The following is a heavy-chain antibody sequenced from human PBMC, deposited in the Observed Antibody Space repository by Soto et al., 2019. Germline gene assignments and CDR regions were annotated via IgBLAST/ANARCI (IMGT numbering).Heavy chain of an antibody. D-gene: IGHD6-19*01. CDR2: IYYSGST. Sequence: PSETLSLTCTVSGGSISSYYWSWIRQPPGKGLEWIGYIYYSGSTNYNPSLKSRVTISVDTSKNQFSLKLSSVTAADTAVYYCARAQYSSGWYYDYWGQGTLVTVSS. CDR3: ARAQYSSGWYYDY. CDR1: GGSISSYY. J-gene: IGHJ4*02. V-gene: IGHV4-59*01.